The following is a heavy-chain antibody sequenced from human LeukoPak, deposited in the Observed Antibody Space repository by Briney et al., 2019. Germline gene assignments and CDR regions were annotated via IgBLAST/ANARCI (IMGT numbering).Heavy chain of an antibody. D-gene: IGHD3-3*01. V-gene: IGHV3-7*03. Sequence: GGSLRLSCAASRFTFSNSVMSWVRQAPGKGLEWVANIKLDGSEKNYVDSVKGRFTISRDNTKNSLYLQMNSLRVEDTAVFYCARDQYDTWSRRGNFDSWGQGTLVIVSS. CDR2: IKLDGSEK. CDR1: RFTFSNSV. CDR3: ARDQYDTWSRRGNFDS. J-gene: IGHJ4*02.